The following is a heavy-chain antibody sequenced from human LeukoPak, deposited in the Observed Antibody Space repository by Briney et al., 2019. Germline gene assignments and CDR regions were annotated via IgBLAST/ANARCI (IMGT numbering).Heavy chain of an antibody. V-gene: IGHV1-2*02. CDR3: ARGGRGYSYGELDY. Sequence: ASVKVSCKASGYIFTGYYLHWVRQAPGQGLEWMGWINPNSGATNYAQKFQGRVTMTRDMSISTAYMELSRLISDDTAVYYCARGGRGYSYGELDYWGQGTLVTVSS. CDR1: GYIFTGYY. CDR2: INPNSGAT. D-gene: IGHD5-18*01. J-gene: IGHJ4*02.